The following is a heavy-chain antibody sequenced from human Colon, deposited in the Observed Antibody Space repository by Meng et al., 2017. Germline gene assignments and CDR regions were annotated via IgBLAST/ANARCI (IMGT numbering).Heavy chain of an antibody. CDR2: IKPGGDEK. CDR1: GFTFRNIY. Sequence: GESLKISCAASGFTFRNIYMTWVRQAPGKGLEWVANIKPGGDEKHYVDSVRGRFTNSRDNAENLLFLQMNRLRVEDTAVYYCLARSTDYWGQGILVTVSS. CDR3: LARSTDY. J-gene: IGHJ4*02. V-gene: IGHV3-7*01.